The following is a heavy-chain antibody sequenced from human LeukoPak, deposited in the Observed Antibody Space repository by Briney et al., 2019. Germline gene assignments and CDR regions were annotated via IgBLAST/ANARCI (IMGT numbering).Heavy chain of an antibody. D-gene: IGHD3-10*01. Sequence: SETLSLTCAVYGGSFSTYYWGWVRQTPGNGLEWIAEINHSGSTNYNPSLKSRVTVSIDTSKNQFSLKLTSVTAADTGIYFCARHGLGRGVYITRQYNYYMDVWGTGTTVTVSS. V-gene: IGHV4-34*01. CDR1: GGSFSTYY. J-gene: IGHJ6*03. CDR2: INHSGST. CDR3: ARHGLGRGVYITRQYNYYMDV.